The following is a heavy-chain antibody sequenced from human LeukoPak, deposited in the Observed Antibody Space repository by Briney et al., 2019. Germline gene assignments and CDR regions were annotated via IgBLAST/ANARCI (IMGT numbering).Heavy chain of an antibody. D-gene: IGHD4/OR15-4a*01. CDR3: ARRAGAYSHPYDY. CDR1: GFTFSSYW. V-gene: IGHV3-74*01. CDR2: INSDGSSI. J-gene: IGHJ4*02. Sequence: GGSLRLSCAASGFTFSSYWMHWVRQAPGKGLVWVSRINSDGSSITYADSVKGRFTISRDNAKNTLYLQMNSLRAEDTAVYYCARRAGAYSHPYDYWGQGTLVTVSS.